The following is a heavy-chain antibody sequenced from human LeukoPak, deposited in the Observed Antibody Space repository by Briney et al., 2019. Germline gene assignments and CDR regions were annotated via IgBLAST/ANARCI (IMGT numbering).Heavy chain of an antibody. D-gene: IGHD1-26*01. V-gene: IGHV3-7*03. CDR2: IKQDGSEK. J-gene: IGHJ4*02. CDR3: ARDSGRFYMDY. CDR1: GFTFSHYW. Sequence: GGSLRLSCAASGFTFSHYWMTWVRQAPGKGLEWVANIKQDGSEKYYADSLKGRFTISRDNAKNSLYLQINSLRADDTAIYYCARDSGRFYMDYWGQGTLVTVSS.